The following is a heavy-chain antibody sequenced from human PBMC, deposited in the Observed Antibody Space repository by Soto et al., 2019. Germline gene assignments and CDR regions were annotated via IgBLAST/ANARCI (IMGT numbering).Heavy chain of an antibody. CDR1: GGSISSYY. Sequence: LSLTCTVSGGSISSYYWSWIRQPPGKGLEWIGYIYYSGSTNYNPSLKSRVTISVDTSKNQFSLKLSSVTAADTAVYYCARDRLDYYFDYWGQGTLVTVSS. CDR2: IYYSGST. V-gene: IGHV4-59*01. CDR3: ARDRLDYYFDY. J-gene: IGHJ4*02. D-gene: IGHD2-2*03.